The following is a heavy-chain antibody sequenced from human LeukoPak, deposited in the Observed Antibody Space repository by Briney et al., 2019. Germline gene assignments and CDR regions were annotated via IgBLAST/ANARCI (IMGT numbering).Heavy chain of an antibody. CDR2: IKSKSDNGTT. J-gene: IGHJ4*02. CDR3: AIDEPNYAPYDFDY. Sequence: GGSLRLSCAASGFTFNNAWMTWVRQAPGKGLEWVGRIKSKSDNGTTDYAAPVKGRFTISRDDSNNMVYLQMNSLKIEDTAVYYCAIDEPNYAPYDFDYWGQGTLVTVSS. V-gene: IGHV3-15*01. D-gene: IGHD4/OR15-4a*01. CDR1: GFTFNNAW.